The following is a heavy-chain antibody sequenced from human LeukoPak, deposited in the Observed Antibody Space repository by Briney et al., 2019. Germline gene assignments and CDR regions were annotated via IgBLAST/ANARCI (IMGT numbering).Heavy chain of an antibody. J-gene: IGHJ6*03. D-gene: IGHD2-15*01. Sequence: GGSLRLSCAASGFTFSSYTFSTYAMSWVRQAPGKGLEWVSAVSGSGVSTYYADSVKGRFTISRDNSKNTLYLQMNGLRAEDTAVYYCAKGVEDSGIYYYYYMDVWGKGTRSPSP. CDR2: VSGSGVST. CDR1: GFTFSSYTFSTYA. CDR3: AKGVEDSGIYYYYYMDV. V-gene: IGHV3-23*01.